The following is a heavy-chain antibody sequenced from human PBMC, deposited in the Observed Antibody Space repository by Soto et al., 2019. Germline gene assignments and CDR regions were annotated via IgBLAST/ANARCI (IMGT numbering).Heavy chain of an antibody. CDR3: PRHYTGGWYFQH. V-gene: IGHV4-39*01. CDR1: GGSITDNTYF. D-gene: IGHD6-19*01. CDR2: FFFGGSS. Sequence: QLQLQESGPGLVQPSDTLSLTYSVSGGSITDNTYFWAWLRQPPGKGLEWIGSFFFGGSSYYSPSLKSRVTISVDTSKNQFSLRLTSVTAADAAFYYCPRHYTGGWYFQHWGPGTLVTVSS. J-gene: IGHJ1*01.